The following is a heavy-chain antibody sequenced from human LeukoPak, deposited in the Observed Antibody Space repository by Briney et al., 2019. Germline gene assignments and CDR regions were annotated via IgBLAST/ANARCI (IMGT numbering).Heavy chain of an antibody. CDR1: GGSISSSSYY. CDR2: IYYSGST. D-gene: IGHD3-10*01. CDR3: ARVVRNYGSGRNYYFDY. V-gene: IGHV4-39*01. J-gene: IGHJ4*02. Sequence: SETLSLTCTVSGGSISSSSYYWGWIRQPPGKGLEWIGSIYYSGSTYYNPSLKSRVTISVDTSKNQFSLKLSSVAAADTAVYYCARVVRNYGSGRNYYFDYWGQGTLVTVSS.